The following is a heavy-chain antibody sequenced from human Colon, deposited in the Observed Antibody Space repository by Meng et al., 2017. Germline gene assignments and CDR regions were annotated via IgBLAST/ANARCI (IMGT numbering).Heavy chain of an antibody. CDR2: ISNSGTST. V-gene: IGHV3-23*04. CDR3: AKGRTSDY. CDR1: GFTFSIYA. D-gene: IGHD3/OR15-3a*01. Sequence: DVQLVDSGGGWVQPGGSLRLSCVASGFTFSIYAMSWVRQAPGKGLEWVSAISNSGTSTYDADSVKGRFTISRDNSRNTLYLQMNSLRAEDTAVYYCAKGRTSDYWGQGTLVTVSS. J-gene: IGHJ4*02.